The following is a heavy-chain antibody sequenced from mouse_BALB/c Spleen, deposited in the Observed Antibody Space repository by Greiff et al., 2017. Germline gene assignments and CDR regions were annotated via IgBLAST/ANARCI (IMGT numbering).Heavy chain of an antibody. Sequence: EVQGVESGGGLVKPGGSLKLSCAASGFTFSSYAVSWVRQSPEKRLEWVAEISSGGSYTYYPDTVTGRFTISRDNAKNTLYLEMSSLRSEDTAMYYCAKDYYDYDYAMDYWGQGTSVTVSS. CDR3: AKDYYDYDYAMDY. CDR2: ISSGGSYT. J-gene: IGHJ4*01. D-gene: IGHD2-4*01. CDR1: GFTFSSYA. V-gene: IGHV5-9-4*01.